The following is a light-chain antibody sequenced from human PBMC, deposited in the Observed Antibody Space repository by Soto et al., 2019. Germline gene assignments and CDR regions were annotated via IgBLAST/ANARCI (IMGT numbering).Light chain of an antibody. CDR2: EDN. CDR1: SGSIASNY. V-gene: IGLV6-57*04. J-gene: IGLJ2*01. Sequence: NFMLTQPPSVSESPGKTVTISCTRSSGSIASNYVQWYQQRPGSAPTTVIYEDNQRPSGVPDRFSGSIDSSSNSASLTISGLKTEDEADYYCQSYDSSTPVVFGGGTKLTVL. CDR3: QSYDSSTPVV.